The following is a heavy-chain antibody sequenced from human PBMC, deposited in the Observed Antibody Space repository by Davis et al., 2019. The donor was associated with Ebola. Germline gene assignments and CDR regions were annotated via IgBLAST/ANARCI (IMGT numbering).Heavy chain of an antibody. D-gene: IGHD3-16*02. Sequence: PSETLSLTCTVSGGSISSYYWSWIRQPPGKGLEWIGYIYFSGSTNYNPSLKSRVTISVDTSKNQFSLKLSSVTAADTAVYYCARHVIVAWDSLYNWFDPWGQGTLVTVSS. CDR1: GGSISSYY. J-gene: IGHJ5*02. CDR3: ARHVIVAWDSLYNWFDP. V-gene: IGHV4-59*08. CDR2: IYFSGST.